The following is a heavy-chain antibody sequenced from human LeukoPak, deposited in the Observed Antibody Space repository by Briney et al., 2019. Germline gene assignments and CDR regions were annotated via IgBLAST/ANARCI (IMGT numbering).Heavy chain of an antibody. CDR1: GYTFTGYY. J-gene: IGHJ4*02. V-gene: IGHV1-8*02. Sequence: GASVKVSCKASGYTFTGYYMHWVRQAPGQGLEWMGWMNPNSGNTGYAQKFQGRVTMTRNTSISTAYMELSSLRSEDTAVYYCAREPDDYSNYLLDYWGQGTLVTVSS. CDR2: MNPNSGNT. D-gene: IGHD4-11*01. CDR3: AREPDDYSNYLLDY.